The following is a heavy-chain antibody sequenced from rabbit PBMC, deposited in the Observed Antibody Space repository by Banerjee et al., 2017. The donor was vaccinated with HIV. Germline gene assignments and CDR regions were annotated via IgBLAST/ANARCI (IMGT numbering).Heavy chain of an antibody. CDR2: IVGGSSDTT. CDR1: GFTLSSYW. D-gene: IGHD4-1*01. J-gene: IGHJ4*01. Sequence: QEQLEESGGDLVKPEGSLTLTCASSGFTLSSYWMSWVRQAPGKGLEWIACIVGGSSDTTYYASWAKGRFTISKTSSTTVTLQLNSLTAADTATYFCVREGGHSAWDLWGPGTLVTVS. CDR3: VREGGHSAWDL. V-gene: IGHV1S45*01.